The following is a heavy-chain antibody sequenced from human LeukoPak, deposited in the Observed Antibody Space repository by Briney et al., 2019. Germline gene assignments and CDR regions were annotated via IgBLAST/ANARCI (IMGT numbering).Heavy chain of an antibody. D-gene: IGHD5-18*01. CDR1: GFTFSSYG. CDR2: ISSSSSTR. CDR3: AREDWIQLGGDYYYGMDV. V-gene: IGHV3-48*04. Sequence: GGSLRLSCAASGFTFSSYGVNWVRQAPGKGLEGVSYISSSSSTRYYADAVKGRFTISRDNAKNSLYLQMNSLRAEDTAVYYCAREDWIQLGGDYYYGMDVWGHGTTVTVSS. J-gene: IGHJ6*02.